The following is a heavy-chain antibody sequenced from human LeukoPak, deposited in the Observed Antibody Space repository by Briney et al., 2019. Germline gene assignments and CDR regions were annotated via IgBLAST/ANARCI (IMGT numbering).Heavy chain of an antibody. V-gene: IGHV3-53*04. CDR2: IYSSSIT. Sequence: GGSLRLSCAASGFTVSSDYMSWVRQAPGKGLEWVSVIYSSSITSYADSVKGRFTISRHNSKNTLYLQMNSLRADDTAVYYCARGRGAANDASDIWGQGTMVTVSS. CDR3: ARGRGAANDASDI. J-gene: IGHJ3*02. D-gene: IGHD3-10*01. CDR1: GFTVSSDY.